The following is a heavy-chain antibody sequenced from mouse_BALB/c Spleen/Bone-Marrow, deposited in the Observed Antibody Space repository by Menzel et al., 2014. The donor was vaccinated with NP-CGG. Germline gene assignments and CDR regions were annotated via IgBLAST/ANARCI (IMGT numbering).Heavy chain of an antibody. V-gene: IGHV5-12-2*01. CDR2: ISNGGDNT. D-gene: IGHD2-14*01. CDR1: GFTFSSYI. CDR3: VRHRSDAYYFDY. Sequence: EVKLQESGGGLVQPGGSLKLSCAASGFTFSSYIMSWVRQTPEKRLEWVAYISNGGDNTYYPDTVKGRFIISRDNAKNTLCLQMSSLKSEDSNMYSCVRHRSDAYYFDYWGQGATRTVAS. J-gene: IGHJ2*01.